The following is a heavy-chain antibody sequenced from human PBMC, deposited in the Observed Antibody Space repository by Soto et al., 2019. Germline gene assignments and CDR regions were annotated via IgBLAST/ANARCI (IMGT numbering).Heavy chain of an antibody. CDR1: GYTFTAYA. CDR2: INAGNGNT. J-gene: IGHJ4*02. CDR3: AGAVAVPADFDY. Sequence: VASVKVSCKASGYTFTAYAMHWVRQAPGQRLEWMGWINAGNGNTKYSQKFQGRVTITRDTSASTAYMELSSLRSEDTAVYYCAGAVAVPADFDYWGQGTLVTVSS. D-gene: IGHD6-19*01. V-gene: IGHV1-3*01.